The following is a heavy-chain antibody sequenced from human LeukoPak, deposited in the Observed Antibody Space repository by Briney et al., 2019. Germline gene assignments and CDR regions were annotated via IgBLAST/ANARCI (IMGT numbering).Heavy chain of an antibody. V-gene: IGHV4-39*01. CDR3: ARDLTSTYNWFDP. D-gene: IGHD3-3*01. CDR2: IYYSGST. J-gene: IGHJ5*02. CDR1: GGSISSSSYY. Sequence: PSETLSLTCTVSGGSISSSSYYWGWIRQPPGKGLEWIGGIYYSGSTYYNPSLKSRVTISVDTSKNQFSLKLSSVTAADTAVYYCARDLTSTYNWFDPWGQGTLVTVSS.